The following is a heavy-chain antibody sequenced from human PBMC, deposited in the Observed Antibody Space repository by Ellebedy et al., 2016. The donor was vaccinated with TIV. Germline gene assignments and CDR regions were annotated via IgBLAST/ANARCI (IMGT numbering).Heavy chain of an antibody. CDR2: INPNSGGT. V-gene: IGHV1-2*02. D-gene: IGHD6-19*01. J-gene: IGHJ5*02. Sequence: AASVKVSCKASGYTFTGYYMHWVRQAPGQGLGWMGWINPNSGGTNYAQKFQGRVTMTRDTSISTAYMELSRLRSDDTAVYYCASALAVATISPLTWFDPWGQGTLVTVSS. CDR3: ASALAVATISPLTWFDP. CDR1: GYTFTGYY.